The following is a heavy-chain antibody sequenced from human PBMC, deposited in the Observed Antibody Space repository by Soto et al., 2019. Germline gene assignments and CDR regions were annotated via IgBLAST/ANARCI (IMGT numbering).Heavy chain of an antibody. CDR2: ISSSSDYI. D-gene: IGHD3-22*01. Sequence: PVGSLRLSCAASGFTFSSYSMNWVRQAPGKGLEWVSSISSSSDYIYYADSLKGRFTISRDNAKNSLYLQMNSLRAEDTAVYYCARVIYYDSSGFSVWGQGTLVTVSS. V-gene: IGHV3-21*01. CDR1: GFTFSSYS. J-gene: IGHJ4*02. CDR3: ARVIYYDSSGFSV.